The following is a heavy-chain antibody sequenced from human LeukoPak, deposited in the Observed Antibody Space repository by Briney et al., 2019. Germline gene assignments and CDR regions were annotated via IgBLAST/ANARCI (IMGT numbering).Heavy chain of an antibody. V-gene: IGHV4-61*02. Sequence: SETLSLTCTVSGGSISSGSYYWSWIRQPAGKGLEWIGRIYTSGSTNYNPSLKSRVTISVDTSKNQFSLKLSSVTAADTAVYYCARDYDRTHFDYWGQGTLVTVSS. CDR3: ARDYDRTHFDY. J-gene: IGHJ4*02. CDR1: GGSISSGSYY. CDR2: IYTSGST. D-gene: IGHD3-3*01.